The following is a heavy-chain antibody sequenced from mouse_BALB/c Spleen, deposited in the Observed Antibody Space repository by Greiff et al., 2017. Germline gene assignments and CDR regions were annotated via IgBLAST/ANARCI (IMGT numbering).Heavy chain of an antibody. D-gene: IGHD1-1*01. J-gene: IGHJ3*01. Sequence: EVKLMESGPGLVKPSQSLSLTCTVTGYSITSDYAWNWIRQFPGNKLEWMGYISYSGSTSYNPSLKSRISITRDTSKNQFFLQLNSVTTEDTATYYCARSSPYYGSSPFAYWGQGTLVTVSA. CDR3: ARSSPYYGSSPFAY. CDR1: GYSITSDYA. V-gene: IGHV3-2*02. CDR2: ISYSGST.